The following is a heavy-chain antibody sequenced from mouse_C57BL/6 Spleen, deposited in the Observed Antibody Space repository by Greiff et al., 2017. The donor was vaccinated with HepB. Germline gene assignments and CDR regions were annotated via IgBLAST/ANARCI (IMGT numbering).Heavy chain of an antibody. J-gene: IGHJ1*03. CDR3: ARNYYGSSRYWYFDV. D-gene: IGHD1-1*01. Sequence: QVQLQQPGAELVMPGASVKLSCKASGYTFTSYWMHWVKQRPGQGLEWIGEIDPSDSYTNYNQKFKGKSTLTVDKSSSAAYMQLSSLTSEDSAVYYWARNYYGSSRYWYFDVWGTGTTVTVSS. CDR2: IDPSDSYT. V-gene: IGHV1-69*01. CDR1: GYTFTSYW.